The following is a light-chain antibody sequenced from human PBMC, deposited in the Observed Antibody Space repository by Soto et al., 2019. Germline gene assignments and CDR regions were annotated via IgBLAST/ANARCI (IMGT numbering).Light chain of an antibody. Sequence: EIVMTQSTATLSVSPGERATLYCRASQSVTSNLAWYQQKPGQAPRLLIYGASTRATGGQARFNGSGSGTEFTLTISSLLADDFAVYSCQHYNNWPYTVGQGTKLEI. CDR3: QHYNNWPYT. V-gene: IGKV3-15*01. CDR2: GAS. CDR1: QSVTSN. J-gene: IGKJ2*01.